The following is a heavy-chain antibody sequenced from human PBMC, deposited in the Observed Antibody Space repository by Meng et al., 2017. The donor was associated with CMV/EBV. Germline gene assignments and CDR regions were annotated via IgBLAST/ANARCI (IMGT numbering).Heavy chain of an antibody. CDR2: IYRGGST. V-gene: IGHV3-53*05. J-gene: IGHJ6*02. CDR3: VRESERSSSPSGGGYYYYGMDV. CDR1: GFPFSSNY. D-gene: IGHD6-6*01. Sequence: GGSLRLSCAASGFPFSSNYMSWVRQAPGKGLEGVSVIYRGGSTYYADSVKGRFTTSRDNSKNTLYLQMNSLSAEDTAVYYCVRESERSSSPSGGGYYYYGMDVWGQGTTVTVSS.